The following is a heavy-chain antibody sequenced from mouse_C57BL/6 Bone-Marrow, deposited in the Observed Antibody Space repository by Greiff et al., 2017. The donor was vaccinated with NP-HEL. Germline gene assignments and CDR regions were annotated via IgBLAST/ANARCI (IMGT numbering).Heavy chain of an antibody. J-gene: IGHJ4*01. CDR2: IHPNSGST. CDR1: GYTFTSYW. CDR3: APGYDGYPYAMDY. Sequence: QVQLQQPGAELVKPGASVKLSCKASGYTFTSYWMHWVKQRPGQGLEWIGMIHPNSGSTNYNEKFKSKATLTVDKSSSTAYMQLSSLTSEDSAVYYCAPGYDGYPYAMDYWGQGTSVTVSS. V-gene: IGHV1-64*01. D-gene: IGHD2-3*01.